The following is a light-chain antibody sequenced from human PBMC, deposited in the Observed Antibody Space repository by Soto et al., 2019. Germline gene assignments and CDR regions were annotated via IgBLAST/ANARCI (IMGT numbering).Light chain of an antibody. CDR2: AAS. CDR3: LEHNSYPWT. V-gene: IGKV1-17*01. CDR1: QGIRKD. J-gene: IGKJ1*01. Sequence: DIQMTQSPSSLSASVGDRVTITCRASQGIRKDLGWYQQKPGKAPKGLIFAASSLQSGAPSRFSGSGSGTEFTRTISSLQPEDSATYYCLEHNSYPWTFRQGTKVEIK.